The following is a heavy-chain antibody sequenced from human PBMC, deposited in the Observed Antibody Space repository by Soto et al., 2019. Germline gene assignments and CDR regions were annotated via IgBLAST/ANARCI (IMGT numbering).Heavy chain of an antibody. CDR2: IVVGSGNT. CDR1: GFTFTSSA. J-gene: IGHJ6*02. D-gene: IGHD5-12*01. V-gene: IGHV1-58*01. CDR3: AAGGGYSGYDYYGYYYYGMDV. Sequence: SVKVSCKASGFTFTSSAVQWVRQARGQRLEWIGWIVVGSGNTNYAQKFQERVTITRDMSTSTAYMELSSLRSEDTAVYYCAAGGGYSGYDYYGYYYYGMDVWGQGTTVTVSS.